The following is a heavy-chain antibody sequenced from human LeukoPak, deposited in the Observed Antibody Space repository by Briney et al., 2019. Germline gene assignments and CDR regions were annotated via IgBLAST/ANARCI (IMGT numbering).Heavy chain of an antibody. CDR3: ARKLKTGTTEGAFDI. V-gene: IGHV3-23*01. CDR2: IGPSGAKT. Sequence: GGSLRLSCAASGFTFSSYEMNWVRQAPGKGLEWVSGIGPSGAKTYYADSVKGRFTISRDNPKNTVYLQMNSLKAEDTALYYCARKLKTGTTEGAFDIWGQGTMVTVSS. J-gene: IGHJ3*02. D-gene: IGHD1-7*01. CDR1: GFTFSSYE.